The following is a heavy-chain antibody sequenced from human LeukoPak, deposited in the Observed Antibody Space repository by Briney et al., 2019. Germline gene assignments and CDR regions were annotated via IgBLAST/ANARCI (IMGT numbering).Heavy chain of an antibody. J-gene: IGHJ4*02. D-gene: IGHD3-3*01. Sequence: GGSLRLSCAASGFTFSDYWMTWVRQAPGKGLEWVAHIKQDGGEKYYVDSVRGRFTISRDNANNLVFLQMNSLRAEDTAVYYCARGWNYAFRFDDWGQGTLVTVSS. CDR3: ARGWNYAFRFDD. CDR1: GFTFSDYW. V-gene: IGHV3-7*01. CDR2: IKQDGGEK.